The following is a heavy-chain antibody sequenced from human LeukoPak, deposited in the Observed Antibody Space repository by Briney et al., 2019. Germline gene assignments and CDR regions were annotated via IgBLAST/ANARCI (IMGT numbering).Heavy chain of an antibody. CDR3: AREGDDSSGYQDAFDI. D-gene: IGHD3-22*01. J-gene: IGHJ3*02. CDR2: ISVYNGNT. Sequence: ASVKVSCKASGYTFTSYGISWVRQAPGQGLEWMGWISVYNGNTNYAQKFQGRVTMTRDTSTSTVYMELSSLRSEDTAVYYCAREGDDSSGYQDAFDIWGQETMVTVSS. CDR1: GYTFTSYG. V-gene: IGHV1-18*01.